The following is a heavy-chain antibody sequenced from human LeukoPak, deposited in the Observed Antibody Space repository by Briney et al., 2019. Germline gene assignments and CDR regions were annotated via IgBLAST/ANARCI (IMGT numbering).Heavy chain of an antibody. CDR2: IKSKTDGGTT. V-gene: IGHV3-15*01. CDR3: TTGPLSSLRELVDY. D-gene: IGHD3-16*02. J-gene: IGHJ4*02. Sequence: PGGSLRLSCVASGFTFSSHGMHWVRQAPGKGLEWVGRIKSKTDGGTTDYAAPVKGRFTISRDDSKNTLYLQMNSLKTEDTAVYYCTTGPLSSLRELVDYWGQGTLVTVSS. CDR1: GFTFSSHG.